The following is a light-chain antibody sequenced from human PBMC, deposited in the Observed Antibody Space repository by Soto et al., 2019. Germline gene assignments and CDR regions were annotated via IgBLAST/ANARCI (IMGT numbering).Light chain of an antibody. J-gene: IGKJ5*01. CDR1: QYISKN. CDR3: QQYDNLLPIT. V-gene: IGKV1-33*01. CDR2: DAS. Sequence: IQMTQSPSSLSASVGDRVTITCQASQYISKNLNWYQQKPGKAPKLLIYDASSLQTGVPSRFSGSGSATHFTFTISSLQPEDVATYYCQQYDNLLPITFGQGTRLEIK.